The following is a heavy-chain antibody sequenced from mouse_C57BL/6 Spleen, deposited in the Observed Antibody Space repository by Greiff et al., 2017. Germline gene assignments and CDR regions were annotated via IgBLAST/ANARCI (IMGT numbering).Heavy chain of an antibody. J-gene: IGHJ4*01. CDR3: AREDYSNYGAMDY. CDR2: ISYDGSN. CDR1: GYSITSGYY. V-gene: IGHV3-6*01. D-gene: IGHD2-5*01. Sequence: VQLQQSGPGLVKPSQSLSLTCSVTGYSITSGYYWNWIRQFPGNKLEWMGYISYDGSNNYNPSLKNRISITRDTSKNQFFLKLNSVTTEDTATYYCAREDYSNYGAMDYWGQGTSVTVSS.